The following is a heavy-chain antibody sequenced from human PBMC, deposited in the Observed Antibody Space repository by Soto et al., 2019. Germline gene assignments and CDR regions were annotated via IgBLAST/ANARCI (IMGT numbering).Heavy chain of an antibody. Sequence: EVQLLESGGGLVQPGGSLRLSCAASGFTFSSYAMSWVRQAPGKGLEWVSAISGSGGSTYYADSVKGRFTISRDNSKNTLYLQMNSLRAEDTAVYCCAKGPSYYYDSSGYSLGYWGQGTLVTVSS. V-gene: IGHV3-23*01. CDR3: AKGPSYYYDSSGYSLGY. CDR2: ISGSGGST. J-gene: IGHJ4*02. D-gene: IGHD3-22*01. CDR1: GFTFSSYA.